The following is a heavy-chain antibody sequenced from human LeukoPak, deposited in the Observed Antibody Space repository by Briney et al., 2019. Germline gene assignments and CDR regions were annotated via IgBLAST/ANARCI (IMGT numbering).Heavy chain of an antibody. CDR1: GFTFSSYS. J-gene: IGHJ6*04. V-gene: IGHV3-21*01. CDR2: ISSSSSYI. D-gene: IGHD5-12*01. CDR3: ASARSFNIVGV. Sequence: GSLRLSCAASGFTFSSYSMNWVRQAPGKGLEWVSSISSSSSYIYYADSVKGRFTISRDNAKNSLYLQMNSLRAEDTAVYYCASARSFNIVGVWGKGTTVTVSS.